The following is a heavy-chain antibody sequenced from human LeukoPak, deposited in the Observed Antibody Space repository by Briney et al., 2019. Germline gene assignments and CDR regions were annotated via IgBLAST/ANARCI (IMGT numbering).Heavy chain of an antibody. Sequence: GGSLRLSCAASGFTFSSYAMGWVRQAPGKGLEWVSVIGPGYDTHYADSVKGRFSISRDNSKSTLYLQMNSLRAEDTALYYCARNPPERPIDYWGQGTLVTVSS. V-gene: IGHV3-23*01. D-gene: IGHD1-1*01. J-gene: IGHJ4*02. CDR3: ARNPPERPIDY. CDR2: IGPGYDT. CDR1: GFTFSSYA.